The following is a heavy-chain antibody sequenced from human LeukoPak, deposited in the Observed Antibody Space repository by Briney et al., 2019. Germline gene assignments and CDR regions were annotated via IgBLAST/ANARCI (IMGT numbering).Heavy chain of an antibody. CDR3: ARPTSRPSRYYGMDV. D-gene: IGHD4-11*01. CDR2: MNPINGNT. Sequence: APVKVSCKTSGYTLINYDIMWVRQATGQGLEWMGWMNPINGNTGYAQKFQGRITMTSNTAINTAYMELSSLTFEDTAVYYCARPTSRPSRYYGMDVWGQGTTVTVSS. V-gene: IGHV1-8*01. J-gene: IGHJ6*02. CDR1: GYTLINYD.